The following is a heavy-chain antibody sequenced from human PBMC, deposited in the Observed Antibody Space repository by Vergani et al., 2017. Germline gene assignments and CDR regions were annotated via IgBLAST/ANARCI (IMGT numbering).Heavy chain of an antibody. Sequence: EVQLVESGGARVQPGGSLRLSCSASGFKFGDYTMHWVRQAPGKSPEWVALISWDGGSTNYAGSVKGRFTVSRDNSKNSLFLQLNSLTIDDTALYFCAKELESAAYDYWGQGTLVTVSS. CDR1: GFKFGDYT. J-gene: IGHJ4*02. CDR2: ISWDGGST. D-gene: IGHD2-15*01. CDR3: AKELESAAYDY. V-gene: IGHV3-43*01.